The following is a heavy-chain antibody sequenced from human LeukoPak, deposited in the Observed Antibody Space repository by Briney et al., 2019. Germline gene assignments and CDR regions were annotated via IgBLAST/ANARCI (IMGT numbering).Heavy chain of an antibody. D-gene: IGHD3-10*01. CDR1: GFTVSSNY. CDR3: AREGGITMVRGVIGDAFDI. Sequence: PGGSLRLSCAASGFTVSSNYMSWVRQAPGKGLEWVSVIYNDDSTNYADSVKGRFTISRDNSKNTLYLQMNSLRAEDTAVHYCAREGGITMVRGVIGDAFDIWGQGTMVTVSS. V-gene: IGHV3-53*01. CDR2: IYNDDST. J-gene: IGHJ3*02.